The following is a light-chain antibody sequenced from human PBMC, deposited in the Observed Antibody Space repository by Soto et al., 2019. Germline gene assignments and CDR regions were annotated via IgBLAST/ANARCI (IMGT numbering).Light chain of an antibody. V-gene: IGKV3-11*01. CDR1: QSISRY. CDR3: QQRSNWPPVIT. J-gene: IGKJ5*01. Sequence: IVLTQSPATLSLSPGERATLSCRASQSISRYLAWYQQKPGQAPRLLLYDASNRATGIPARFSGSGFGTDFTLTISSLEPEDFAVYYCQQRSNWPPVITFGQGTRLEIK. CDR2: DAS.